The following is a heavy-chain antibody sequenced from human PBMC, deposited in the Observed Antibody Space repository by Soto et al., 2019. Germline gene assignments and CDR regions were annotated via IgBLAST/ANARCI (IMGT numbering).Heavy chain of an antibody. J-gene: IGHJ4*02. D-gene: IGHD3-16*02. Sequence: ASVKVSCKASGYTFTGYYMHWVRQAPGQGLEWMGWINPNSGGTNYAQKFQGRVTMTRDTSISTAYMELSRLRSDDTAVYYCARATTFGGVIVYFDYWGQGTLVTVSS. CDR1: GYTFTGYY. CDR3: ARATTFGGVIVYFDY. CDR2: INPNSGGT. V-gene: IGHV1-2*02.